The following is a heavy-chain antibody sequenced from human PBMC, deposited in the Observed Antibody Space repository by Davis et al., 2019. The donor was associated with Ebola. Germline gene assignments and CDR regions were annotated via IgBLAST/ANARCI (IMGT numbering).Heavy chain of an antibody. V-gene: IGHV3-30-3*01. CDR1: GFTFSSYA. D-gene: IGHD2-15*01. J-gene: IGHJ4*02. Sequence: GESLKISCAASGFTFSSYAMHWVRQAPGKGLEWVAVISYDGSNKYYADSVKGRFTISRDNSKNTLYLQMNSLRAEDTAVYYCAKGGSWGSNYFDYWGQGTLVTVSS. CDR3: AKGGSWGSNYFDY. CDR2: ISYDGSNK.